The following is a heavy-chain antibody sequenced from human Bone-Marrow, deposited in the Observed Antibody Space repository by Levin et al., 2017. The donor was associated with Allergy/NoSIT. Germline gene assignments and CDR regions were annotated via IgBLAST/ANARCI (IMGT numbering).Heavy chain of an antibody. V-gene: IGHV4-34*01. D-gene: IGHD1-26*01. Sequence: SETLSLTCAVYGGSFSGYFWTWIRQPPGKGLEWIGEINHGGSTNYNPSLKSRVTVSVDTSKNQFSLKLSSVTAADTAVYYCARGEVGATTNYYDYTMDGWGQGTTVTVSS. CDR1: GGSFSGYF. CDR3: ARGEVGATTNYYDYTMDG. J-gene: IGHJ6*02. CDR2: INHGGST.